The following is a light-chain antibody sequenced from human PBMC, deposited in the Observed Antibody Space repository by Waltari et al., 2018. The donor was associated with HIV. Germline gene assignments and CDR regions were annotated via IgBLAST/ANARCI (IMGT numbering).Light chain of an antibody. Sequence: SYELTQPPSVSVSPGQTARITCSGDALPKQYAYWYHQKPGQAPVLVIYKDTERPPGIPERFSGSSSGTTVTLTISGVQAEDEADYYCQSADSSGTWVFGGGTKLTVL. V-gene: IGLV3-25*03. CDR2: KDT. CDR1: ALPKQY. CDR3: QSADSSGTWV. J-gene: IGLJ3*02.